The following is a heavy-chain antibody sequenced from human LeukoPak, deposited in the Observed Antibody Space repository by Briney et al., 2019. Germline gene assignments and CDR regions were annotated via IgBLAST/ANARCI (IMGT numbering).Heavy chain of an antibody. V-gene: IGHV3-23*01. CDR3: AKSIRGLLWFGEPAFDAFDI. Sequence: PGGSLRLSCAASGFTFSSYAMSWVRQAPGKGLEWVSAISGSGGSTYYADSVKGRFTISRDNSKKTLYLQMNSLRAEDTAVYYCAKSIRGLLWFGEPAFDAFDIWDQGTMVTVSS. D-gene: IGHD3-10*01. CDR2: ISGSGGST. CDR1: GFTFSSYA. J-gene: IGHJ3*02.